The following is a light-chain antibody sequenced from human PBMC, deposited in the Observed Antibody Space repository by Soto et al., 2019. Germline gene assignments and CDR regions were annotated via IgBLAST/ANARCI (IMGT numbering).Light chain of an antibody. Sequence: EIVVTQSPCTLSVSPGERATLSCRASQSVSSNLAWYQQKPGQAPRLLIYGASTRATGIPARFSGSGHGTDFTLTIRSLKYQEGVLYYCEQYNNCSGGIXGQRTLLQIK. J-gene: IGKJ5*01. V-gene: IGKV3-15*01. CDR1: QSVSSN. CDR3: EQYNNCSGGI. CDR2: GAS.